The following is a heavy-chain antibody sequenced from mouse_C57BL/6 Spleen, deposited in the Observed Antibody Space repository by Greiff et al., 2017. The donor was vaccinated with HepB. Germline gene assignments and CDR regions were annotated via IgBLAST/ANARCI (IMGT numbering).Heavy chain of an antibody. CDR3: ARWGYDWYFDV. CDR1: GYAFSSSW. Sequence: VQLVESGPELVKPGASVKISCKASGYAFSSSWMNWVKQRPGKGLEWIGRIYPGDGDTNYNGKFKGKATLTADKSSSTAYMQLSSLTSEDSAVYFCARWGYDWYFDVWGTGTTVTVSS. CDR2: IYPGDGDT. V-gene: IGHV1-82*01. D-gene: IGHD2-2*01. J-gene: IGHJ1*03.